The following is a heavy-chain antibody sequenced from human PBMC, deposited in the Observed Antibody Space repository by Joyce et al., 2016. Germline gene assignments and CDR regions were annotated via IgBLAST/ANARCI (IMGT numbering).Heavy chain of an antibody. CDR1: GDSVTSLF. J-gene: IGHJ4*02. Sequence: QVHLQESGPGLVTPSETLSLTCTVSGDSVTSLFGNWIRQPPGKGLEWVAHISSTGSTKYNPSLKSRATISLDAPSNQFSLKLTSVTAADTAIYYCARDGGYYFDYWGQGTLVAVSS. CDR2: ISSTGST. CDR3: ARDGGYYFDY. D-gene: IGHD3-16*01. V-gene: IGHV4-59*02.